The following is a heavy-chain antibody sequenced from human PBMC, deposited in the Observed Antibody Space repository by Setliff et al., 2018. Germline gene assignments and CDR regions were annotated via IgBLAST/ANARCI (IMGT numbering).Heavy chain of an antibody. D-gene: IGHD3-22*01. Sequence: GASVKVSCKASGYTFTRNGINWVRQAPGQGLEWMGWISVYNGNTHYAQKFQGRVTMTTDTSTTTAYMDLSSLRSDDTAIYYCASSVDYYDRSGYPYAMDVWGQGTTVTVSS. CDR1: GYTFTRNG. J-gene: IGHJ6*02. CDR3: ASSVDYYDRSGYPYAMDV. V-gene: IGHV1-18*01. CDR2: ISVYNGNT.